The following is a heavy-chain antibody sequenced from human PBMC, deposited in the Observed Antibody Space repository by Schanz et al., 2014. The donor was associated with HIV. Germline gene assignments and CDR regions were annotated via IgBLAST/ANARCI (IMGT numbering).Heavy chain of an antibody. J-gene: IGHJ4*02. CDR1: GGTLISTYG. CDR3: ARVNKDIGGYYFDY. Sequence: QVKLVQSGAEVKRPGSTVTVSCTASGGTLISTYGFSWARQAPGQGVEWMGWISTYNGNTIYAQKFQGRGTMTTDTSTSTAYMELRSLRSDDTAVDYCARVNKDIGGYYFDYWGQGTLVTVSS. D-gene: IGHD2-15*01. CDR2: ISTYNGNT. V-gene: IGHV1-18*01.